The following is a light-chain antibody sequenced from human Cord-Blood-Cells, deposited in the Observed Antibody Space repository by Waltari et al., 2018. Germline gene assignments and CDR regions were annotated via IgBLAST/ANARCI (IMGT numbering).Light chain of an antibody. V-gene: IGLV2-14*01. CDR1: SSEVGGYNY. J-gene: IGLJ1*01. CDR2: EVS. Sequence: QSALTQPASVSGSPGQSITISCTGTSSEVGGYNYVPGYQQHPGKAPKRMIYEVSNRPSGVSNRFSGSKSGNTASLTISGLQAEDEADYYCSSYTSSSTLVFGTGTKVTVL. CDR3: SSYTSSSTLV.